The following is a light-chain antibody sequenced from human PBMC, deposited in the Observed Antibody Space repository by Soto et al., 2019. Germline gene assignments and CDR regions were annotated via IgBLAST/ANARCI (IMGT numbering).Light chain of an antibody. J-gene: IGKJ4*01. V-gene: IGKV3D-20*02. CDR2: GAS. CDR1: QSISGNY. Sequence: EIVLTQSPGTLSLSPGEKATLSCRASQSISGNYLAWFQQKPGQAPRLLIYGASSRASGIPDRFSGSGSGTDFTLTIASLEPDDFAVYYCQQRSNWPYLTFGGGTRV. CDR3: QQRSNWPYLT.